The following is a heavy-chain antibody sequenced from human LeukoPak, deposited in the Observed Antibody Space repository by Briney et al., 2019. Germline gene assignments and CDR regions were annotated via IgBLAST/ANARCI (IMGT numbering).Heavy chain of an antibody. Sequence: PGGSLRLSCAASGFTFSSYAMHWVRQAPGKGLEWVAVISYDGSNKYYADSVKGRFTISRDNSKNTVYLQMNSLRVEDTAVYYCARVKVGITYWFDPWGQGTLVTVSS. CDR3: ARVKVGITYWFDP. CDR1: GFTFSSYA. D-gene: IGHD1-26*01. V-gene: IGHV3-30*14. CDR2: ISYDGSNK. J-gene: IGHJ5*02.